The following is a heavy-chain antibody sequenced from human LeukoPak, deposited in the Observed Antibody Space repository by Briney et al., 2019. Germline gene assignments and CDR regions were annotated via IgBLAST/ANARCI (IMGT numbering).Heavy chain of an antibody. J-gene: IGHJ4*02. CDR3: ARGSTYYYGSGSYPY. CDR2: INPNSGGT. V-gene: IGHV1-2*02. CDR1: GYXFTGYY. D-gene: IGHD3-10*01. Sequence: ASVKVSCKASGYXFTGYYMHWVRQAPGQGLEWMGWINPNSGGTNYAQKFQGRVTMTRDTSISTAYMELSRLRSDDTAVYYCARGSTYYYGSGSYPYWGQGTLVTVSS.